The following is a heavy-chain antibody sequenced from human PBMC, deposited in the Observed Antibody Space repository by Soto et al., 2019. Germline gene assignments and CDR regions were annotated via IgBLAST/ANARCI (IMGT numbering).Heavy chain of an antibody. CDR1: GGSIRSGGYF. V-gene: IGHV4-31*03. CDR3: ARLNSGLYQSFDS. J-gene: IGHJ4*02. D-gene: IGHD2-8*01. Sequence: QVQLEASGPGLVKPSQTLSLTCSVSGGSIRSGGYFWTWIRQHPGKGLEYIGHIYSSGSTYYIPSLRRRLTMSLDTSQNQFSLNLTSVPAADTALYFCARLNSGLYQSFDSWGQGALVTVSS. CDR2: IYSSGST.